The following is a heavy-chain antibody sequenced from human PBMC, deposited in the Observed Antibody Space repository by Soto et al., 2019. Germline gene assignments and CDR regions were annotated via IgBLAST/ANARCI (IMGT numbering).Heavy chain of an antibody. CDR2: FDPEDGET. D-gene: IGHD3-10*01. J-gene: IGHJ5*02. Sequence: QVQLVQSGAEVKKPGASVKVSCKVSVYTLTELSMHWVRQAPGKGLEWMGGFDPEDGETRYAQKLQGRVNMTENTSTDTAYMELSSLRSEDTAVYYCATGRLAGSYPGFDTWGQGTLVTVSS. CDR1: VYTLTELS. V-gene: IGHV1-24*01. CDR3: ATGRLAGSYPGFDT.